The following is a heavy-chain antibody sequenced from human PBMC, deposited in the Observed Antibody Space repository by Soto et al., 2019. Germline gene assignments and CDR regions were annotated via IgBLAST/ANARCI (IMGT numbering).Heavy chain of an antibody. D-gene: IGHD3-10*01. CDR1: GGSISSYY. J-gene: IGHJ4*02. V-gene: IGHV4-59*01. Sequence: LSLTCTVSGGSISSYYWSWIRQPPGKGLEWIGYIHNSGSTNYNPSLKSRLTISVDTSKNQFSLKLSSVTAADTAVYYCARNVPFIVRGVTLDHYFDYCCQGTLVTVSS. CDR3: ARNVPFIVRGVTLDHYFDY. CDR2: IHNSGST.